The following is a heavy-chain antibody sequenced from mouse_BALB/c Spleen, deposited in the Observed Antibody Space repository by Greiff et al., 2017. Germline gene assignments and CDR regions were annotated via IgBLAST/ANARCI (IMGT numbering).Heavy chain of an antibody. Sequence: EVQGVESGGGLVQPGGSLKLSCAASGFTFSSYGMSWVRQTPDKRLELVATINSNGGSTYYPDSVKGRFTISRDNAKNTLYLQMSSLKSEDTAMYYCARDKYGYYYAMDYWGQGTSVTVSS. CDR2: INSNGGST. V-gene: IGHV5-6-3*01. J-gene: IGHJ4*01. CDR3: ARDKYGYYYAMDY. D-gene: IGHD2-10*02. CDR1: GFTFSSYG.